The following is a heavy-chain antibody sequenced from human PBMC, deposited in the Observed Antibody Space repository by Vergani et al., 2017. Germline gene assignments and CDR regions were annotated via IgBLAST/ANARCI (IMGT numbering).Heavy chain of an antibody. V-gene: IGHV1-69*06. Sequence: QVQLVQSGAEVKKPGSSVKVSCKASGGTFSSYAISWVRQAPGQGLEWMGGIIPIFGTANYAQKFQGRVTITADKSTSTAYMELSSLRSEDTAVYYCARDRYGGNRAYDAFDIWGQGTMVTGSS. CDR3: ARDRYGGNRAYDAFDI. J-gene: IGHJ3*02. CDR2: IIPIFGTA. D-gene: IGHD4-23*01. CDR1: GGTFSSYA.